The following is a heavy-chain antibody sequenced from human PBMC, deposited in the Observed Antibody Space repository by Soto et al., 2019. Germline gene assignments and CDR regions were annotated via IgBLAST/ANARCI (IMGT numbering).Heavy chain of an antibody. CDR2: MYNTGSP. CDR3: ARGSTTEKVDS. V-gene: IGHV4-4*08. CDR1: GGSISSYY. Sequence: SETLSLTCTVSGGSISSYYWSWIRQPPEKGLEWIGYMYNTGSPINNPSLRSRVTISVDTSMNQFSLALTSVTAADTAIYYCARGSTTEKVDSWGQGILVTVSS. J-gene: IGHJ4*02.